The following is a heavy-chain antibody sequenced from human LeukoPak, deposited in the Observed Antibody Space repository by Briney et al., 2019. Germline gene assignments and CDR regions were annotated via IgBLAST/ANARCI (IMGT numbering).Heavy chain of an antibody. CDR1: GFTFSSYS. CDR3: ARDLAYCTNGVCASL. V-gene: IGHV3-21*01. J-gene: IGHJ1*01. CDR2: ISSSSSYI. Sequence: GGSLRLSCAASGFTFSSYSMNWVRQAPGKGLEWVSSISSSSSYIYYADSVKGRFTISRDNAKNSLYLQMNSLRAEDTAVYYCARDLAYCTNGVCASLWGQGTLVTVSS. D-gene: IGHD2-8*01.